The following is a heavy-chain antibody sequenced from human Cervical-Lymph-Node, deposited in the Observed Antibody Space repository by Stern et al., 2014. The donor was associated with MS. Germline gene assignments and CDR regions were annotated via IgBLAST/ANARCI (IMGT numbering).Heavy chain of an antibody. CDR1: GGTFSSYT. Sequence: VQLVQSGAEVKKPGSSVKVSCKASGGTFSSYTISWVRQAPGQGLEWMGGIIPLSGTANYAQKFLGRVTITADESTSTAYMELSSLRSEDTAVYYCAREFNYDSSGYYFYYWGRGTLVTVSS. CDR3: AREFNYDSSGYYFYY. V-gene: IGHV1-69*12. J-gene: IGHJ4*02. CDR2: IIPLSGTA. D-gene: IGHD3-22*01.